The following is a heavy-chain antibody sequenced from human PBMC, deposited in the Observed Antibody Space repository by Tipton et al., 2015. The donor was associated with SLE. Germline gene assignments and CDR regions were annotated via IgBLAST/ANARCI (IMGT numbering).Heavy chain of an antibody. CDR1: GGSFSGYY. J-gene: IGHJ4*02. D-gene: IGHD6-13*01. CDR2: INHRGST. V-gene: IGHV4-34*01. CDR3: ARGRYSRSSYGDYFDY. Sequence: TLSLTCAVYGGSFSGYYWSWIRQPPGKGLEWIGEINHRGSTNYNPSLKSRVTISVDTSKNQFSLKLSSVTAADTAVYFCARGRYSRSSYGDYFDYWGQGTLVTVSS.